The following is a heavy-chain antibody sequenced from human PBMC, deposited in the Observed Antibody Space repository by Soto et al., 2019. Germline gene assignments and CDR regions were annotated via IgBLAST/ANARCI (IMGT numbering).Heavy chain of an antibody. Sequence: SETLSLTCTVSGGSISSSSYYWGWIRQPPGKGLEWIGSIYYSGSTYYNPSLKSRVTISVDTSKNQFSLKLSSVTAADTAVYYCARHELLWFGVFDPWGQGTLVTVSS. CDR2: IYYSGST. CDR1: GGSISSSSYY. D-gene: IGHD3-10*01. J-gene: IGHJ5*02. V-gene: IGHV4-39*01. CDR3: ARHELLWFGVFDP.